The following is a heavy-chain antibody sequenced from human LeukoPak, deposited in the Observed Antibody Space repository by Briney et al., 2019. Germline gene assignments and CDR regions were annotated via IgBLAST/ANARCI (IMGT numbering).Heavy chain of an antibody. Sequence: PGRSLRLSCAASGFTFSSYAMHWVRQAPGKGLEWVSAISGSGGSTYYADSVKGRFTISRDNSKNTLYLQMNSLRAEDTAVYYCAKRGRITMIVVVDPYWYFDLWGRGTLVTVSS. D-gene: IGHD3-22*01. CDR2: ISGSGGST. V-gene: IGHV3-23*01. CDR3: AKRGRITMIVVVDPYWYFDL. CDR1: GFTFSSYA. J-gene: IGHJ2*01.